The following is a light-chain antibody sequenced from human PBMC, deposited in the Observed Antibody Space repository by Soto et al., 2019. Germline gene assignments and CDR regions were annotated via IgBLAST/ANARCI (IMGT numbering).Light chain of an antibody. CDR3: QQYYSYSPLT. Sequence: AIRMTQSPSSFSSSTGDRVTITCRASQGISSYLAWYQQKPGKAPKLLIYAASTLQSGVPSRFSGSGSGTDFSLPISCLQAEDFATYYYQQYYSYSPLTFGQGTRLEIK. CDR2: AAS. CDR1: QGISSY. J-gene: IGKJ5*01. V-gene: IGKV1-8*01.